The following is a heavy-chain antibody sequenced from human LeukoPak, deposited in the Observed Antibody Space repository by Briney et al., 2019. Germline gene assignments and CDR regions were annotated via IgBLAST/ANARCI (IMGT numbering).Heavy chain of an antibody. V-gene: IGHV4-39*07. D-gene: IGHD4-17*01. CDR2: IYYSGST. CDR1: GGSTSSSSYY. J-gene: IGHJ5*02. Sequence: SETLSLTCTVSGGSTSSSSYYWGWIRQPPGKGLEWIGSIYYSGSTYYNPSLKSRATISVDTSKNQFSLKLSSVTAADTAVYYCARGLMTVTSRWFDPWGQGTLVTVSS. CDR3: ARGLMTVTSRWFDP.